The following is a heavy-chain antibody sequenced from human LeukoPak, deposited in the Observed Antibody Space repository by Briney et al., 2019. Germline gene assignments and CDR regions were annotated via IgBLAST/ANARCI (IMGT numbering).Heavy chain of an antibody. J-gene: IGHJ4*02. CDR1: GFTFSSYG. V-gene: IGHV3-30*03. CDR3: AREMYYYGSSGYYLDY. D-gene: IGHD3-22*01. Sequence: GGSLRLSCAASGFTFSSYGMHWVRQAPGKGLEWVAVISYDGSNKYYADSVKGRFTISRDNSKNTLYLQMNSLRAEDTAVYYCAREMYYYGSSGYYLDYWGQGTLVTVSS. CDR2: ISYDGSNK.